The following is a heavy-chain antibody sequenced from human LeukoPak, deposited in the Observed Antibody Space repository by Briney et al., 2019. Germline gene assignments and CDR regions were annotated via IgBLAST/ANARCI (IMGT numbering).Heavy chain of an antibody. V-gene: IGHV3-74*01. CDR2: INTNGSPT. Sequence: GGSLRLSCAASGFTFSSYWMHWVRHAPGKGLVWVSRINTNGSPTQYADSVKGRFTISRDNAKNTLYLQMNSLRAEDTAVYYCAGDLISGSGSSGYWGQGTLVTVSS. D-gene: IGHD3-10*01. CDR1: GFTFSSYW. CDR3: AGDLISGSGSSGY. J-gene: IGHJ4*02.